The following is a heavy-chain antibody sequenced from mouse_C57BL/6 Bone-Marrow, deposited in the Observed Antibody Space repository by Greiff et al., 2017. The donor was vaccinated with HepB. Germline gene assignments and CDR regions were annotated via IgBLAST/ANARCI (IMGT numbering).Heavy chain of an antibody. D-gene: IGHD2-5*01. J-gene: IGHJ4*01. CDR1: GYTFTSYG. CDR2: IYPRSGIT. CDR3: AFYYSNYYYAMDY. V-gene: IGHV1-81*01. Sequence: VQLQESGAELARPGASVKLSCKASGYTFTSYGISWVKQSTGQGLEWIGEIYPRSGITYYNEKFKGKATLTADKSSSTAYMELRSLTSEDSAVYFCAFYYSNYYYAMDYWGQGTSVTVSS.